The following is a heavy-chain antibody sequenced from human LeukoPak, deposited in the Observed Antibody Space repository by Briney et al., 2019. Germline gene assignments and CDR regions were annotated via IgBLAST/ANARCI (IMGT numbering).Heavy chain of an antibody. CDR3: ARAPSSSWYYYYGMDV. D-gene: IGHD6-13*01. CDR1: GYTFTSYD. Sequence: ASVKVSCKASGYTFTSYDINWVRQAPGQGLEWMGWMNPNSGNTGYAQKFQGRVTMTRNTSISTAYMELSSLRSEDTAVYYCARAPSSSWYYYYGMDVWGQGTTVTVSS. V-gene: IGHV1-8*01. J-gene: IGHJ6*02. CDR2: MNPNSGNT.